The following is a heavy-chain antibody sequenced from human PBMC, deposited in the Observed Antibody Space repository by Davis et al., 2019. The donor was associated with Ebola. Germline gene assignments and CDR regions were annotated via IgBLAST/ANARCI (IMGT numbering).Heavy chain of an antibody. CDR2: ISAYNGNT. CDR1: GYTFTSYG. V-gene: IGHV1-18*01. D-gene: IGHD6-19*01. Sequence: AASVKVSCKASGYTFTSYGISWVRQAPGQGLEWMGWISAYNGNTNYAQKLQGRVTMTTDTSTSTAYMELRSLRSDDTAVYYCARGVGYSSGWYPYYYYYGMDVWGQGTTVTVSS. CDR3: ARGVGYSSGWYPYYYYYGMDV. J-gene: IGHJ6*02.